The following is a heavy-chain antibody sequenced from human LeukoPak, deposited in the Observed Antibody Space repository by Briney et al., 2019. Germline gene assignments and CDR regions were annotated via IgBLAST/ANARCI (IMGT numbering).Heavy chain of an antibody. Sequence: ASVKVSCKASGYTFTGYYMHWVRQAPGQGLEWMGWINPSSGGTNYAQKFQGRVTMTRDTSISTAYMELSRLRSDDTAVYYCARVHYSSGWYYGFDIWGQGTMVTVSS. J-gene: IGHJ3*02. CDR1: GYTFTGYY. CDR2: INPSSGGT. D-gene: IGHD6-19*01. V-gene: IGHV1-2*02. CDR3: ARVHYSSGWYYGFDI.